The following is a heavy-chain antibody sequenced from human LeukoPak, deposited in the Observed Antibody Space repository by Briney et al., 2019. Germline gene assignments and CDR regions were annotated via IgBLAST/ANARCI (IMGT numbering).Heavy chain of an antibody. CDR2: IYTSGST. Sequence: SETLSLTCTVSGGSISSYYWSWIRQPAGKGLEWIGRIYTSGSTNYNPSLKSRVTMSVDTSKNQFSLKLSSVTAADTAMYYCARRYTSMVYFDYWGQGTLVTVSS. J-gene: IGHJ4*02. CDR3: ARRYTSMVYFDY. D-gene: IGHD5-18*01. V-gene: IGHV4-4*07. CDR1: GGSISSYY.